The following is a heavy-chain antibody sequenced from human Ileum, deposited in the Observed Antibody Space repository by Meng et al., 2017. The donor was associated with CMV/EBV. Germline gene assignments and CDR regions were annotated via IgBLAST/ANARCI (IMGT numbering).Heavy chain of an antibody. J-gene: IGHJ4*02. D-gene: IGHD1-1*01. CDR3: ARENCVYDY. CDR2: TRLNRGDT. Sequence: VQLVPAGPDMKTPGASVKDSCNAAGDIFTVYYMHWLRQAPAQGLEWMGQTRLNRGDTHYAQKFQGRVTMTRDMSIITAYMELSSLMSDDTAVYYCARENCVYDYWGQGTLVTVSS. V-gene: IGHV1-2*06. CDR1: GDIFTVYY.